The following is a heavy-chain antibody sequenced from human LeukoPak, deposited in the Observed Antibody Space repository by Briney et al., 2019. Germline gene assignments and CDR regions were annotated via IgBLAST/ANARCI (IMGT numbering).Heavy chain of an antibody. CDR2: IYHSGST. CDR3: ARVGARTYYYDSSGYYLDY. J-gene: IGHJ4*02. V-gene: IGHV4-38-2*02. CDR1: GYSISSGYY. Sequence: SETLSLTCTVSGYSISSGYYWGWIRQPPGKGLEWIGSIYHSGSTYYNPSLKSRVTISVDTSKNQFSLKLSSVTAADTAVYYCARVGARTYYYDSSGYYLDYWGQGTLVTVSS. D-gene: IGHD3-22*01.